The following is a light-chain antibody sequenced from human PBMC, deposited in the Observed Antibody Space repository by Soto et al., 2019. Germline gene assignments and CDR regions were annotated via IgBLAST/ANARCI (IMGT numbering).Light chain of an antibody. CDR1: QSISSN. V-gene: IGKV3-15*01. CDR3: QQYNKFPSLT. Sequence: EIVMTQSPVTLSVSPGERATLSCTASQSISSNLVWYQQKPGQAPRLLIYGASTRATGIPARFSGSGSGTEFTLTISSLQSEDFAVYYCQQYNKFPSLTFGGGTKVEIK. CDR2: GAS. J-gene: IGKJ4*01.